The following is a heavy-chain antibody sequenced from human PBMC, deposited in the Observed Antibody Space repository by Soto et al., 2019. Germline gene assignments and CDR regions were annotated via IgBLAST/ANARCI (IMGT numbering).Heavy chain of an antibody. CDR3: ARDMGDACTKGVCYIGNDYYYGIDV. Sequence: PAVKSSWKAAVSSFTGYYLHWVKQAPGKGLNGMGWINPNTGGKNYAQKFQGRVTMTRDRSIRTAYNEMGSVRHEDTAVYYCARDMGDACTKGVCYIGNDYYYGIDVWG. V-gene: IGHV1-2*02. D-gene: IGHD2-8*01. CDR2: INPNTGGK. CDR1: VSSFTGYY. J-gene: IGHJ6*02.